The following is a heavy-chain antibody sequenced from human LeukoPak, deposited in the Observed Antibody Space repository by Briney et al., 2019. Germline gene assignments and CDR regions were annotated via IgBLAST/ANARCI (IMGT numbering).Heavy chain of an antibody. CDR2: IYYSGST. J-gene: IGHJ4*02. D-gene: IGHD5-18*01. CDR1: GGSFSGYY. Sequence: SETLSLTCAVYGGSFSGYYWGWIRQPPGKGLEWIGSIYYSGSTYYNPSLKSRVTISVDTSKNQFSLKLSSVTAADTAVYYCARSQRGYSYGYEYYFDYWGQGTLVTVSS. CDR3: ARSQRGYSYGYEYYFDY. V-gene: IGHV4-34*01.